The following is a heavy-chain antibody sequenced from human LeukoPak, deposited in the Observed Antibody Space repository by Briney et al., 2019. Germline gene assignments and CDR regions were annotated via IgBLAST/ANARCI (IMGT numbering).Heavy chain of an antibody. Sequence: SETLSLTCAVSDVSINNYYWSWIRQPPGKGLEWIGNIYYTGSSTHNPSLKSRVTISVDTSKNQFSLSLSSVTAADTAVYYCASVMGLVAASEYFQQWGQVTLVTVSS. D-gene: IGHD2-15*01. CDR2: IYYTGSS. J-gene: IGHJ1*01. CDR3: ASVMGLVAASEYFQQ. CDR1: DVSINNYY. V-gene: IGHV4-59*01.